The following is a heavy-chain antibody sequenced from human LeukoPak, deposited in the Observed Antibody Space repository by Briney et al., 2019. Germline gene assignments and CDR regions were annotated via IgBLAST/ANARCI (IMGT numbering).Heavy chain of an antibody. D-gene: IGHD6-19*01. CDR2: INPSGGST. CDR3: ASQWRLMPFDI. J-gene: IGHJ3*02. CDR1: GYTFTSYY. V-gene: IGHV1-46*01. Sequence: ASVKVSCKASGYTFTSYYMHWVRQAPGQGLEWMGIINPSGGSTSYAQKFQGRVTMTRDTSTSTVYMELSSLRSEDTAVYYCASQWRLMPFDIWGQGTMVTVSS.